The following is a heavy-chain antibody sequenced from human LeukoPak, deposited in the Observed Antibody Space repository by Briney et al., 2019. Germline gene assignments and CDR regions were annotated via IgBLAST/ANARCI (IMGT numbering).Heavy chain of an antibody. Sequence: AGGSLRLSCAASGFSFSSYWMHWVRQAPGKGLVWVSRINSDGGGITYADSVKGRFTISRDNAKNTLDLHMNNLRAEHTAVSYCAKGGTGHSDYWGQGTLVTVSS. V-gene: IGHV3-74*03. CDR3: AKGGTGHSDY. J-gene: IGHJ4*02. CDR2: INSDGGGI. CDR1: GFSFSSYW. D-gene: IGHD3-16*01.